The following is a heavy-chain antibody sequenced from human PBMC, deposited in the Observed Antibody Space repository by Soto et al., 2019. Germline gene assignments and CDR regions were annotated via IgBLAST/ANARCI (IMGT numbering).Heavy chain of an antibody. CDR2: ISYDGSNK. D-gene: IGHD1-1*01. Sequence: GGSLRLSFAASGFTFSSYAMDWVRQAPVKGLEWVAVISYDGSNKYYADSVKGRFTISRDNSKNTLYLQMNSLRAEDTAVYYYPTEVGGQPDTTMLRLRRYMDVCYQAIT. CDR1: GFTFSSYA. J-gene: IGHJ6*02. V-gene: IGHV3-30-3*01. CDR3: PTEVGGQPDTTMLRLRRYMDV.